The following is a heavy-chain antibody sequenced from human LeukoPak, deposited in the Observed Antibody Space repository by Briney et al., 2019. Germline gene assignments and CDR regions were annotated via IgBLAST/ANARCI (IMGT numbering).Heavy chain of an antibody. Sequence: GASVKVSCKASGYTFTDYYMHWVQQAPGKGLEWMGRVDPEDGETIYAEKFQGRVTITADTSTDTAYMELSSLRSDDTAVYYCARENGDCSSTSCYPVFDYWGQGTLVTVSS. V-gene: IGHV1-69-2*01. CDR1: GYTFTDYY. CDR2: VDPEDGET. J-gene: IGHJ4*02. CDR3: ARENGDCSSTSCYPVFDY. D-gene: IGHD2-2*01.